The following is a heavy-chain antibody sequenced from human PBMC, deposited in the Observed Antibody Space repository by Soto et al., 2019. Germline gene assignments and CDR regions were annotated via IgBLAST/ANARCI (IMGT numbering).Heavy chain of an antibody. CDR3: AREPPTAVFNYGMDV. D-gene: IGHD3-3*01. CDR1: GLPLRNSW. J-gene: IGHJ6*01. Sequence: PGGSPILSCAASGLPLRNSWMSWVPQAPGKGLEWVADIKQNGREKVYVDPIKGRFPISRDNAKQLLYLQMNSLRAEDTAVYYCAREPPTAVFNYGMDVWGQG. CDR2: IKQNGREK. V-gene: IGHV3-7*01.